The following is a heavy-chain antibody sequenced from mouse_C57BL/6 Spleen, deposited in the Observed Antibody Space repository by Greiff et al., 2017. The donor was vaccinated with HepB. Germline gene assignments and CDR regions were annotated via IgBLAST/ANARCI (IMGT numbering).Heavy chain of an antibody. Sequence: QVQLKESGPELVKPGASVKISCKASGYSFSSSWMNWVKQRPGKGLEWIGRIYPGDGDTNYNGKFKGKATLTADKSSSTACMQLSSLTSEDSAVYFCARIGRYAMGYWGQGTSVTVSS. CDR2: IYPGDGDT. CDR3: ARIGRYAMGY. V-gene: IGHV1-82*01. J-gene: IGHJ4*01. CDR1: GYSFSSSW.